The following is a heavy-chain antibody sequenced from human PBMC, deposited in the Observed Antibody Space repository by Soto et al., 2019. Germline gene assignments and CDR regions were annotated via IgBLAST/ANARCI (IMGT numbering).Heavy chain of an antibody. V-gene: IGHV1-69*13. CDR2: IIPIFGTA. Sequence: SVKVSCKASGGTFSSYAISWVRQAPGQGLEWMGGIIPIFGTANYAQRFQGRVTITADESTSTAYMERSSLRSEDTAVYYCARDQPGVLCSSGWYEMLFHWGQGSLVTVSS. CDR1: GGTFSSYA. D-gene: IGHD6-19*01. CDR3: ARDQPGVLCSSGWYEMLFH. J-gene: IGHJ4*02.